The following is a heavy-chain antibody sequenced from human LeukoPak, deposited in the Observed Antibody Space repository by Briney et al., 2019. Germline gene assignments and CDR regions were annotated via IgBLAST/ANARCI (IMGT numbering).Heavy chain of an antibody. CDR2: IYTSGST. CDR1: GGSISSYY. Sequence: SETLSLTCTVSGGSISSYYWSWIRQPAGKGLEWIGRIYTSGSTNYNPSLKSRVTMSVDTSKNQFSLKLSSVTAADTAVYYCARDRVYGDYRDGSNWFDPWGQGTLVTVSS. D-gene: IGHD4-17*01. CDR3: ARDRVYGDYRDGSNWFDP. V-gene: IGHV4-4*07. J-gene: IGHJ5*02.